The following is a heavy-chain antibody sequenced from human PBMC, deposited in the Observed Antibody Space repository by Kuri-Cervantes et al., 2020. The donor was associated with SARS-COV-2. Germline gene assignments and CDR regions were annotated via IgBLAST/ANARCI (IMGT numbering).Heavy chain of an antibody. CDR2: IYHSGST. CDR1: GYSISSGYY. J-gene: IGHJ3*02. CDR3: ARHDGSYPAYYDAFDI. Sequence: SETLSLTCTVSGYSISSGYYWGWIRQPPGMGLEWIGSIYHSGSTYYKPSLKSRVTISVQTSKNQFSLKLSSVTTADTAAYYCARHDGSYPAYYDAFDIWGQGTMVTVSS. D-gene: IGHD1-26*01. V-gene: IGHV4-38-2*02.